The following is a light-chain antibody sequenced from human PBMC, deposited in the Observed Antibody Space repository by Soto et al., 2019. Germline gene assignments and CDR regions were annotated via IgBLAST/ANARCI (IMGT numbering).Light chain of an antibody. CDR2: DVS. V-gene: IGLV2-14*01. J-gene: IGLJ2*01. CDR3: SSYTSSSLVV. Sequence: QSVLTQPASVSGSPGQSITISCTGTSSDVGGYNYVSWYQQHPGKAPKLMIYDVSNRPSGVSNRFFGSKSGNTASLTISGLQAEYEADYYCSSYTSSSLVVFGGGTKLTVL. CDR1: SSDVGGYNY.